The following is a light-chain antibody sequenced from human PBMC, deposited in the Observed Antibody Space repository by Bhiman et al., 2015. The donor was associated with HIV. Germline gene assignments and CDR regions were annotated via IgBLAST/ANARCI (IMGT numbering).Light chain of an antibody. CDR1: STDVGYYEF. Sequence: QSALTQPPSASGSRGQSVTISCTGTSTDVGYYEFVSWYQQHPGKVPKLVIYEVNKRPSGVPDRFSGSKSGNTASLTISELQTEDEADYYCCSFTGDTHLYVFGSGTTVTVL. V-gene: IGLV2-8*01. CDR3: CSFTGDTHLYV. J-gene: IGLJ1*01. CDR2: EVN.